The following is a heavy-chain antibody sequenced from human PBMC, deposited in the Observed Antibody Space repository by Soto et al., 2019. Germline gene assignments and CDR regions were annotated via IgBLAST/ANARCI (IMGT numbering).Heavy chain of an antibody. J-gene: IGHJ3*02. CDR3: AKDQGVVRYYDSSGYPADALDI. V-gene: IGHV3-23*01. CDR1: GFTFSSYA. D-gene: IGHD3-22*01. Sequence: GGSLRLSCAASGFTFSSYAMSWVRQAPGKGLEWVSAISGSAGSTYYADSVKGRFTIYRDNSKNMLDLEKNSLRAEDTAVYYCAKDQGVVRYYDSSGYPADALDIWSQGTMVT. CDR2: ISGSAGST.